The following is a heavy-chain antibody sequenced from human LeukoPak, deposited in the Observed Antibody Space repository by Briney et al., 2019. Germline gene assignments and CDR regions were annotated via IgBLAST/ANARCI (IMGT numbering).Heavy chain of an antibody. CDR1: GGSFSGYY. CDR2: INHSGST. Sequence: RASETLSLTCAVYGGSFSGYYWSWIRQPPGKGLEWIGEINHSGSTNYNPSLKSRVTISVDTSKNQFSLKLSSVTAADTAVYYCARLDVVASSFDPWGQGTLVTVSS. CDR3: ARLDVVASSFDP. D-gene: IGHD2-2*01. J-gene: IGHJ5*02. V-gene: IGHV4-34*01.